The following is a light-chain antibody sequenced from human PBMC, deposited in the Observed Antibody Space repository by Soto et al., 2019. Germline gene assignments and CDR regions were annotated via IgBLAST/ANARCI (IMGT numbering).Light chain of an antibody. CDR1: ESISSW. V-gene: IGKV1-5*03. CDR3: QQYKSCPFA. CDR2: KAS. Sequence: DIQMTQSPSTLSASVGDRVTITCRASESISSWLAWYQQKPGKAPKLLIYKASSLESGVPSRFSGSGSGTEFTLTISSLQPDDFATYYCQQYKSCPFAVGPGTKVDI. J-gene: IGKJ3*01.